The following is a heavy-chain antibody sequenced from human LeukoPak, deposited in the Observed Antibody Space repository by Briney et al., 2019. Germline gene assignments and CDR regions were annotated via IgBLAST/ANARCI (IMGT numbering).Heavy chain of an antibody. CDR2: IGISTSYI. CDR1: GFTFSSYT. J-gene: IGHJ6*02. V-gene: IGHV3-21*01. Sequence: PGGSLRLSCAASGFTFSSYTMDWVRRAPGKGLEWVSSIGISTSYIYYADSVKGRFTISRDNAKNSLYLQMNSLRAEDTAVYYCARDMNWGSGAVDVWGQGTTVTVPS. CDR3: ARDMNWGSGAVDV. D-gene: IGHD7-27*01.